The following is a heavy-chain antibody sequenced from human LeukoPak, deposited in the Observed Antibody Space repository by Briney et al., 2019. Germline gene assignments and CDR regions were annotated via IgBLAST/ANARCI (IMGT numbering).Heavy chain of an antibody. Sequence: GGSLRLSCAASGFTFSSYGMHWVRQTPGKGLEWVAVVWYDGTNIHYVDSVQGRFTISRDNSKSTLYLQMNSLTAEDTAVYYCARGGYSGTYFVAMWGQGTLVSVSS. CDR2: VWYDGTNI. D-gene: IGHD1-26*01. CDR1: GFTFSSYG. V-gene: IGHV3-33*08. J-gene: IGHJ4*03. CDR3: ARGGYSGTYFVAM.